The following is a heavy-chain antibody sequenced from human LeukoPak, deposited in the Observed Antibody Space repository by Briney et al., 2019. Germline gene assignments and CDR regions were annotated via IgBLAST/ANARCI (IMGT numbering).Heavy chain of an antibody. V-gene: IGHV3-23*01. D-gene: IGHD6-13*01. CDR3: ARSATRAGIAAAGIYIWDAFDI. Sequence: GGSLRLYCAASKNTFSSFSMSWVRQAPGKGLEWVSANSGSGGSTYYADSVKGRFTISRDNSKNTLFLQMNSLRAEDTAVYYCARSATRAGIAAAGIYIWDAFDIWGQGTMVTVSS. J-gene: IGHJ3*02. CDR2: NSGSGGST. CDR1: KNTFSSFS.